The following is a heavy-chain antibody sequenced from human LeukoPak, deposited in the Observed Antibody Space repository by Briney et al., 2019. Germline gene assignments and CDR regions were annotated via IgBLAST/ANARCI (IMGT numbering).Heavy chain of an antibody. Sequence: GGSLRLSCAASGLTFSDYHMSWIRQAPGKGLEWVSHISDNGRTKYYANSVQGRFTVSRDNAKNSLYLQMNSLRADDTAVYYCATVHFGYFTFWGQGTLVPVSS. D-gene: IGHD3-3*01. CDR1: GLTFSDYH. CDR3: ATVHFGYFTF. CDR2: ISDNGRTK. J-gene: IGHJ4*02. V-gene: IGHV3-11*01.